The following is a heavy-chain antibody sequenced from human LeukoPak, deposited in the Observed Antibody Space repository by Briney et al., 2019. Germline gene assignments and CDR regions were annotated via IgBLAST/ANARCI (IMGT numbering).Heavy chain of an antibody. CDR2: TYYRSKCYN. J-gene: IGHJ4*02. V-gene: IGHV6-1*01. CDR3: AREDLCVLRFLEWLSLLDY. D-gene: IGHD3-3*01. CDR1: GDSVSSNSAA. Sequence: SQTLSLTCALSGDSVSSNSAAWNWIRQSPSRGLEWLGRTYYRSKCYNDYAVSVKSRITINPDTSKNQFSLQLNSVTPEDTAVYYCAREDLCVLRFLEWLSLLDYWGQGTLVTVSS.